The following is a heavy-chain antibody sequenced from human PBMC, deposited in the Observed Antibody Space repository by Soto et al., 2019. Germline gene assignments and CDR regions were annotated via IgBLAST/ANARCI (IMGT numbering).Heavy chain of an antibody. CDR1: GYSFTSYW. CDR3: ARTSAAGKYYYGMDV. D-gene: IGHD6-13*01. J-gene: IGHJ6*02. CDR2: IYPGDSDS. Sequence: PGESLKISCKGSGYSFTSYWIGWVRQMPGKGLEWMGIIYPGDSDSRYSPSFQGQVTISADKSISTAYLQWSSLKASDTAMYYCARTSAAGKYYYGMDVWGQGTTVTV. V-gene: IGHV5-51*01.